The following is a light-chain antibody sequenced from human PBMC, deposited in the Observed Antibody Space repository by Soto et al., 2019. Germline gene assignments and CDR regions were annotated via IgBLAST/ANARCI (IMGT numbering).Light chain of an antibody. CDR2: AAS. CDR1: QVISTS. Sequence: DIQMTQSPSSLSASVGESVTITCLASQVISTSLAWYQVKPGKAPKLLIYAASTLERGVPSRLSGSGSGTDFALTVSSLQPEDFATYYCQQADTFPWTFGQGTKVDIK. J-gene: IGKJ1*01. CDR3: QQADTFPWT. V-gene: IGKV1-9*01.